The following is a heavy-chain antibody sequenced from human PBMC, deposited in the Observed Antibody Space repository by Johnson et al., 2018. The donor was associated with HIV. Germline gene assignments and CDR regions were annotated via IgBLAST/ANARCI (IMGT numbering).Heavy chain of an antibody. J-gene: IGHJ3*02. CDR1: GFTFDDYG. V-gene: IGHV3-20*04. CDR2: INWTGDNT. CDR3: GYISGTYPNAFDI. Sequence: VQLVESGGGVVRPGGSLRLSCVASGFTFDDYGMSWVRQAPGKGLEWVSGINWTGDNTGYAPSVKGRFTISRDNAKSSLYLQMNGLRAEDTALYYCGYISGTYPNAFDIWGQGTMVTVSS. D-gene: IGHD1-26*01.